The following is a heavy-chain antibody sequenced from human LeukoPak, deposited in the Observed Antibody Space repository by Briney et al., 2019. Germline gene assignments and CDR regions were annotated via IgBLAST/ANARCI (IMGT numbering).Heavy chain of an antibody. CDR3: VKDDRDYGDYVH. CDR1: GFTFSSYA. J-gene: IGHJ4*02. CDR2: ISSNGGST. D-gene: IGHD4-17*01. V-gene: IGHV3-64D*06. Sequence: SGGSLRLSCSACGFTFSSYAMHWVRQAPGEGLQYVSAISSNGGSTYYADSVKGRFTISRDNSKNTLYLQMSSRRAEDTAVYYCVKDDRDYGDYVHWGQGTLVTVSS.